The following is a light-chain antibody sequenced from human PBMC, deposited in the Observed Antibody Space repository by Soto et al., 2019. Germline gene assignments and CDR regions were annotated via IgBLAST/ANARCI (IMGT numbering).Light chain of an antibody. CDR1: QSVGSK. J-gene: IGKJ4*01. V-gene: IGKV3-15*01. Sequence: EIVMTQSPATLSVSPGERATLSCRASQSVGSKLGWYQQKPGQAPRLLIYDASTRATGIPARFSGSGSGTEFTLTNSSLQSEDLAVYDCQQYNNWPPLTFGGGTKVEIK. CDR3: QQYNNWPPLT. CDR2: DAS.